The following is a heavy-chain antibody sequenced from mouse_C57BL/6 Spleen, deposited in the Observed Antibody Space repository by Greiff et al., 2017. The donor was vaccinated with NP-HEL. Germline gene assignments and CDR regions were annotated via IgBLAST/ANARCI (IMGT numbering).Heavy chain of an antibody. D-gene: IGHD1-1*01. V-gene: IGHV3-3*01. Sequence: EVMLVESGPSLVRPSQTLSLTCTVTGFSINSDCYWIWIRQFPGNKLEYIGYTFYSGITYYNPSLESRTYITRDTSKNQFSLKLSSVTTEDTATYYCARGAYGSSSYYYAMDYWGQGTSVTVSS. CDR1: GFSINSDCY. J-gene: IGHJ4*01. CDR2: TFYSGIT. CDR3: ARGAYGSSSYYYAMDY.